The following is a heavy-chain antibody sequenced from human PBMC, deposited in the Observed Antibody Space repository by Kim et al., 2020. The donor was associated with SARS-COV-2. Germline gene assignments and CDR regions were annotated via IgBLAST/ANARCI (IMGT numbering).Heavy chain of an antibody. Sequence: GGSLRLSCTGSGFTFSNFIINWVRQAPGMGLEWVGFIRTKAYGGTTEYAASVKGRLIISRDDSKNIAYVQMSRLKTEDTALYYCTTALHWGQGTLVTVSS. CDR2: IRTKAYGGTT. CDR1: GFTFSNFI. CDR3: TTALH. D-gene: IGHD2-21*02. V-gene: IGHV3-49*04. J-gene: IGHJ4*02.